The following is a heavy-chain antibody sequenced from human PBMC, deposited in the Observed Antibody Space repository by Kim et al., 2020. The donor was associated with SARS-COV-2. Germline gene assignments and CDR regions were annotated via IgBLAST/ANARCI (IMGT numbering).Heavy chain of an antibody. CDR3: AREGQQLVGGMDV. CDR1: GFTFSSYG. D-gene: IGHD6-13*01. CDR2: IWYDGSNK. Sequence: GGSLRLSCAASGFTFSSYGMHWVRQAPGKGLEWVAVIWYDGSNKYYADSVKGRFTISRDNSKNTLYLQMNSLRAEDTAVYYCAREGQQLVGGMDVWGQGTTVTVSS. V-gene: IGHV3-33*01. J-gene: IGHJ6*02.